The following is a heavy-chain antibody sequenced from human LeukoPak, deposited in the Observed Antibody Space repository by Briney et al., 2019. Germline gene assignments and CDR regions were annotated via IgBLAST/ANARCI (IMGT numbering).Heavy chain of an antibody. J-gene: IGHJ5*02. CDR3: ARQERGIAAAAWFDP. V-gene: IGHV5-10-1*01. Sequence: GESLRISCKGSGYSFTSYWISWVRPMPGKGLEWMGRIDPSDSYTNYSPSLQGHVTISADKSISTAYLQWSSLKASDTAMYYCARQERGIAAAAWFDPWGQGTLVTVSS. D-gene: IGHD6-13*01. CDR2: IDPSDSYT. CDR1: GYSFTSYW.